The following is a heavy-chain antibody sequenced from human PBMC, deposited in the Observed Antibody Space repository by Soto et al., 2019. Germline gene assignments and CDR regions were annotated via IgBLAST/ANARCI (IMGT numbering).Heavy chain of an antibody. CDR3: ASYYGSGSSKDYYYYYMDV. V-gene: IGHV3-21*01. J-gene: IGHJ6*03. CDR1: GFTFSSYS. Sequence: VGSLRLSCAASGFTFSSYSMNWVRQAPGKGLEWVSSISSSSSYIYYADSVKGRFTISRDNAKNSLYLQMNSLRAEDTAVYYCASYYGSGSSKDYYYYYMDVWGKGTTVTVSS. CDR2: ISSSSSYI. D-gene: IGHD3-10*01.